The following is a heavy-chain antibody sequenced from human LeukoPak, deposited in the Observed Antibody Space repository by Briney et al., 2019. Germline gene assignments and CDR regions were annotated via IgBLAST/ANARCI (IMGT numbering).Heavy chain of an antibody. Sequence: SETLSLTRTVPGGSISSYYWSWIRQPPGKGLEWTGHIYYSGCTNYNPSLNSRVTISGDTSKNQFSLKLSSVTAADTAVYYCARGPNYYDSSGYYPIDYWGQGTLVTVSS. D-gene: IGHD3-22*01. J-gene: IGHJ4*02. V-gene: IGHV4-59*01. CDR2: IYYSGCT. CDR1: GGSISSYY. CDR3: ARGPNYYDSSGYYPIDY.